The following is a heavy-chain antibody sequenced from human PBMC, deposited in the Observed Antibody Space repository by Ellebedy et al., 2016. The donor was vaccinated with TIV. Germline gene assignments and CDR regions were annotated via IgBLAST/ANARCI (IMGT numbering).Heavy chain of an antibody. D-gene: IGHD1-26*01. J-gene: IGHJ5*02. Sequence: PGGSLRLSCAASGVSFSSCGMTGVRQAPGKGLEWVSAIGGSGTHTNYAAFVRGRFTISSDNSKNKLYFEMTNLRAEDTAVYYCAKDIELIRGSLNHWGQGTLLTVSS. CDR2: IGGSGTHT. V-gene: IGHV3-23*01. CDR1: GVSFSSCG. CDR3: AKDIELIRGSLNH.